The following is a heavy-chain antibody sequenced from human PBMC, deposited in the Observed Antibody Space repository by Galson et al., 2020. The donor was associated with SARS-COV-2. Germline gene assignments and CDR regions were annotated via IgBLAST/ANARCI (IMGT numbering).Heavy chain of an antibody. Sequence: TGGSLRLSCTASGFTFSNYAMSWVRQAPGKGLEWVSALSGSGSTTDYADSVKGRFTISSDNSKNQLYLQMRSLRVEDTAVDYCAKEGASVTGDSNWFDPWGQGALVTVSS. D-gene: IGHD3-9*01. CDR3: AKEGASVTGDSNWFDP. V-gene: IGHV3-23*01. CDR1: GFTFSNYA. J-gene: IGHJ5*02. CDR2: LSGSGSTT.